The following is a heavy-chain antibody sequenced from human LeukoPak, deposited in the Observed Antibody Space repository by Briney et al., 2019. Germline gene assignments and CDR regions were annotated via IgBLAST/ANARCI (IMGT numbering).Heavy chain of an antibody. Sequence: PGRSLRLSCAASGFTFSSYGMHWVRQAPGKGLEWVAVISYDGSNKYYADSVKGRFTISRDNSKNTLYLQMNSLRAEDTAVYYCAKDRGAAAARPTPTHFDYWGQGTLVTVSS. CDR1: GFTFSSYG. CDR2: ISYDGSNK. D-gene: IGHD6-13*01. CDR3: AKDRGAAAARPTPTHFDY. V-gene: IGHV3-30*18. J-gene: IGHJ4*02.